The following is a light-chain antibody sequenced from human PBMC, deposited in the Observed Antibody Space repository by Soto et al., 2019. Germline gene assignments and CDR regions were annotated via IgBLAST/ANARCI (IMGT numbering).Light chain of an antibody. V-gene: IGKV3-15*01. CDR1: KSVASA. CDR2: AAS. CDR3: HQYNDWPRT. Sequence: EIVLTQSPATLSVSPGERATPSCRASKSVASALAWYQQAPGQAPRLLIYAASTRATGIPARFSGSGSGTEFTLTVSSLQSEDFAVYYCHQYNDWPRTFGQGTKVELK. J-gene: IGKJ1*01.